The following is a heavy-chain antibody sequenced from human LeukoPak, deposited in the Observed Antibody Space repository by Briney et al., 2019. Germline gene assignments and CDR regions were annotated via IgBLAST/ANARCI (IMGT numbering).Heavy chain of an antibody. V-gene: IGHV4-34*01. D-gene: IGHD2-2*01. CDR2: INHSGST. J-gene: IGHJ4*02. Sequence: SETLSLTCAVYGGSFSGYYWSWLRQPPGKGLEWIWEINHSGSTNYNPSLKSRVTISVDTSKNQFSLNLSSVTASDTAVYYCARGWDIVVVPAAIGDPFDYWGQGTLVTVSS. CDR3: ARGWDIVVVPAAIGDPFDY. CDR1: GGSFSGYY.